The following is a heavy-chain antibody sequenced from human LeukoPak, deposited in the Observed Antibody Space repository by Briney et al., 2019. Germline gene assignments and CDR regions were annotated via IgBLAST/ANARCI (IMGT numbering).Heavy chain of an antibody. CDR1: GGSFSGYY. Sequence: SETLSLTCAVYGGSFSGYYWSWIRQPPGKGLEWIGEINHSGSTNYNPSLKSRVTISVDTSKNQFSLKLSSVTAADTAVYYCAIGRRSLVAFDIWGQGTMVTVSS. CDR3: AIGRRSLVAFDI. D-gene: IGHD6-6*01. CDR2: INHSGST. J-gene: IGHJ3*02. V-gene: IGHV4-34*01.